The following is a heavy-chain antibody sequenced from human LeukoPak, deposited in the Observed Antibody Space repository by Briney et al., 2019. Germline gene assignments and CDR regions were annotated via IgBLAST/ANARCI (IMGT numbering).Heavy chain of an antibody. V-gene: IGHV3-23*01. CDR3: AKEYTALGKFNWFDP. J-gene: IGHJ5*02. Sequence: GSLTLSCAASGFTFSSYAMTWVSQAPGKGLEWVSVISGSGGSTYYADSVKGRFTISRDYSKNTLYQQMSRLRAEDTAVYYCAKEYTALGKFNWFDPWGQ. CDR2: ISGSGGST. D-gene: IGHD5-18*01. CDR1: GFTFSSYA.